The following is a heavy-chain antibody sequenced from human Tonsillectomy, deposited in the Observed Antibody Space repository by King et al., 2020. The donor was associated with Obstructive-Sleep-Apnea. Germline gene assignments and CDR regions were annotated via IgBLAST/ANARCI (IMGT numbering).Heavy chain of an antibody. J-gene: IGHJ5*02. V-gene: IGHV4-38-2*02. Sequence: VQLQESGPGLVKPSETLSLTCTVSGYSISSGYYWCWIRQPPGKGLEWIGSIYHSGSTYYNPSLKSRVTISVDTSKNQFSLKLSSVTAADTAVYYCARDDRIVVVVADSPMPQSLDVAENWFDPWGQGTLVTVSS. D-gene: IGHD2-15*01. CDR2: IYHSGST. CDR1: GYSISSGYY. CDR3: ARDDRIVVVVADSPMPQSLDVAENWFDP.